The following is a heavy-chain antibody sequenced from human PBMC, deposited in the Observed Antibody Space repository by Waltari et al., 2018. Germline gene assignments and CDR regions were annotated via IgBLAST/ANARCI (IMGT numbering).Heavy chain of an antibody. D-gene: IGHD2-15*01. CDR1: GYTFTSYD. Sequence: QVQLVQSGAEVKKPGASVKVSCKASGYTFTSYDINWVRQATGQGLEWMGWMNPNSGNTGYAQKFQGRVTMTRNTSISTAYMELSSLRSEDTAVYYCAVPTYCSGGSCLDLWGRGTLVIVSS. V-gene: IGHV1-8*01. CDR2: MNPNSGNT. J-gene: IGHJ2*01. CDR3: AVPTYCSGGSCLDL.